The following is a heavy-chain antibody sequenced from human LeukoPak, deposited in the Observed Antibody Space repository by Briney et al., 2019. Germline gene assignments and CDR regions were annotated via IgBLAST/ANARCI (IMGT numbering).Heavy chain of an antibody. Sequence: GGSLRLSCAASGFTFSNAWMSWVRQAPGKGLEWVGRIKSKTDGGTTDYAAPVKGRFTISRDDSKNTLYLQMNSLKTEDTAVYYSTTQFGPYAFDIWGQGTMVTVSS. V-gene: IGHV3-15*01. J-gene: IGHJ3*02. CDR2: IKSKTDGGTT. D-gene: IGHD3-10*01. CDR1: GFTFSNAW. CDR3: TTQFGPYAFDI.